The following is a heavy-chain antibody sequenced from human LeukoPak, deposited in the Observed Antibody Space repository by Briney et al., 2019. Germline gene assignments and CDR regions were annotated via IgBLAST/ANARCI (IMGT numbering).Heavy chain of an antibody. V-gene: IGHV4-59*01. J-gene: IGHJ6*03. CDR1: GGSISSYY. CDR2: IYYSGST. CDR3: ARADYDSSGAYYYYYYMDV. D-gene: IGHD3-22*01. Sequence: MPSETLSLTCTVSGGSISSYYWNWIRQPPGKGLEWIGYIYYSGSTNYNPSLKSRVTISVDTSKNQFSLKLSSVTAADTAVYYCARADYDSSGAYYYYYYMDVWGKGTTVTVSS.